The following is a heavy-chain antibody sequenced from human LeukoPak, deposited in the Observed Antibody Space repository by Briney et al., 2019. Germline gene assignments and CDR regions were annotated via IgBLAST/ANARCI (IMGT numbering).Heavy chain of an antibody. CDR2: IYNNGDT. D-gene: IGHD6-19*01. Sequence: GGSLRLSCAASEFTVSSSFMSWVREAPGKGLVWVSIIYNNGDTYYADSVKGRFTISRDNSKNTVYLQMDSLRDEDTAVYHCARGSGAPWGQGTLVTVSS. J-gene: IGHJ5*02. CDR3: ARGSGAP. CDR1: EFTVSSSF. V-gene: IGHV3-53*01.